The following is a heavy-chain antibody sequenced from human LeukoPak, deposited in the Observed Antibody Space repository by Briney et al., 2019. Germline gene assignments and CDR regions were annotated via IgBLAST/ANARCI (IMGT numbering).Heavy chain of an antibody. D-gene: IGHD2-2*01. Sequence: SETLSLTCTVSGGSISSGGYYWSWIRQHPGKGLEWIGYIYYSGSTYYNPSLKSRVTISVDTSKNQFSLKLSSVTAADTAVYYCARDEVVPAAKGPGEGYYYYMDVWGKGTTVTVSS. CDR1: GGSISSGGYY. CDR2: IYYSGST. J-gene: IGHJ6*03. V-gene: IGHV4-31*03. CDR3: ARDEVVPAAKGPGEGYYYYMDV.